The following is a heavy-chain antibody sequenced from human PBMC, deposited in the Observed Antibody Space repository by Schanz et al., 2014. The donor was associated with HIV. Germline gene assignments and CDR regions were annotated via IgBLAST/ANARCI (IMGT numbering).Heavy chain of an antibody. CDR2: ISGNGGST. Sequence: EVQLVESGGGLVQPGRSLRLSCAASGFTFSSYSMNWVRQAPGKGLEWVSGISGNGGSTYHADSVKGRFTISRDSSKNTVYLQMNGLRTEDTAVYYCARDPSRLVEAGYFDNWGQGTLVTVSS. CDR1: GFTFSSYS. CDR3: ARDPSRLVEAGYFDN. D-gene: IGHD6-19*01. J-gene: IGHJ4*02. V-gene: IGHV3-23*04.